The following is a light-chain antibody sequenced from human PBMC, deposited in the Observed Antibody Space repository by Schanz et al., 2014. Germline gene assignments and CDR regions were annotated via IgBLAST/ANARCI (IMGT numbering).Light chain of an antibody. CDR1: QTVTSNY. J-gene: IGKJ1*01. CDR2: GAF. CDR3: QQYGSSPPT. V-gene: IGKV3-20*01. Sequence: EIVLTQSPGTLSFSPGERAALSCRASQTVTSNYLAWYQRKPGQAPRLLIYGAFTRATAIPDRFSGSGSGTDFTLTISRLEPEDFAVYYWQQYGSSPPTFGQGTKVEIK.